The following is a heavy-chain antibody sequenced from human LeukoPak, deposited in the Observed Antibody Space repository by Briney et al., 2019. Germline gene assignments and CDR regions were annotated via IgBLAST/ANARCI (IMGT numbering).Heavy chain of an antibody. J-gene: IGHJ4*02. CDR1: GGSISSYY. CDR3: ARGLASGYPPIPFDY. Sequence: SETLSLTCTVSGGSISSYYWSWIRQPPGKGLEWIGEIIDTGSTKYNSSLKSRVTISVDTSKNEFSLNLTSVTAADTAIYYCARGLASGYPPIPFDYWGQGTLVTVSS. D-gene: IGHD3-3*01. CDR2: IIDTGST. V-gene: IGHV4-34*12.